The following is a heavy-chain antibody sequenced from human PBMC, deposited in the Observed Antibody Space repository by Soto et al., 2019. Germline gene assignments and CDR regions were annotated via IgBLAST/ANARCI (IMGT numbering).Heavy chain of an antibody. D-gene: IGHD6-19*01. Sequence: QLQLQESGPGLVKPSETLSLTCTVSGGSVSSSSYYWGWIRQPPGKGLEWIGNIYYSESPNYNPSLKSRITLSIDTSKNHFSLKLSSVTAADTAVYYCARRSLSGFACFDSWGQGTLVTVSS. CDR2: IYYSESP. V-gene: IGHV4-39*02. CDR1: GGSVSSSSYY. J-gene: IGHJ5*01. CDR3: ARRSLSGFACFDS.